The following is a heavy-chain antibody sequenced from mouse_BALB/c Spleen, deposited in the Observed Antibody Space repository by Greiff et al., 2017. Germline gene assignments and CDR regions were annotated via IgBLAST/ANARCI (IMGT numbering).Heavy chain of an antibody. CDR3: ARHVGYYFDY. CDR1: GFAFSSYD. V-gene: IGHV5-12-1*01. D-gene: IGHD2-2*01. Sequence: DVKLVESGGGLVKPGGSLKLSCAASGFAFSSYDMSWVRQTPEKRLELVAYISSGGGSTYYPDTVKGRFTISRDNAKNTLYLQMSSLKSEDTAMYYCARHVGYYFDYWGQGTTLTVSS. J-gene: IGHJ2*01. CDR2: ISSGGGST.